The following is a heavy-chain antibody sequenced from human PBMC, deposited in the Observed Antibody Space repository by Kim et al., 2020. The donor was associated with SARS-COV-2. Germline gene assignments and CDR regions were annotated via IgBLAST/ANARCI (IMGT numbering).Heavy chain of an antibody. V-gene: IGHV3-74*01. D-gene: IGHD6-6*01. CDR2: INSDGIST. CDR1: GFTFTNYW. CDR3: ARDGTMSARPGRHWFDP. J-gene: IGHJ5*02. Sequence: GGSLRLSCAASGFTFTNYWMHWVRQAPGKGLVWVSRINSDGISTIYADTVKGRFTISRDNAKNTLYLQMSSLTAEYTAVYYCARDGTMSARPGRHWFDPWGQGTLVTVSS.